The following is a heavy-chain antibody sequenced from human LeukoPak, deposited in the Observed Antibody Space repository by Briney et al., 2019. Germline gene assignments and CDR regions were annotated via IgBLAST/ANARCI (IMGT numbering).Heavy chain of an antibody. V-gene: IGHV4-34*01. CDR2: INHSGST. Sequence: SETLSLTCAVYGGSFSGYYWSWIRQPPGKGLEWIGEINHSGSTNYNPSLKSRVTISVDTSKNQFSLKLSSVTAADTAVYYCARGRAFSRQSGTTYYYYYYMDVWAKGTTVTVSS. CDR1: GGSFSGYY. CDR3: ARGRAFSRQSGTTYYYYYYMDV. D-gene: IGHD1-1*01. J-gene: IGHJ6*03.